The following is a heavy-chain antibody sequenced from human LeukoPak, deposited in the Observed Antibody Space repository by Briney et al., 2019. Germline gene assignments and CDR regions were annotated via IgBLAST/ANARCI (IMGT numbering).Heavy chain of an antibody. CDR2: IYTSGST. CDR1: GGSFSGYY. D-gene: IGHD6-13*01. V-gene: IGHV4-59*10. Sequence: PSETLSLTCAVYGGSFSGYYWSWIRQPAGKGLEWIGRIYTSGSTNYNPSLKSRVTMSVDTSKNQFSLKLSSVTAADTAVYYCARGVAAAAIDYWGQGTLVTVSS. CDR3: ARGVAAAAIDY. J-gene: IGHJ4*02.